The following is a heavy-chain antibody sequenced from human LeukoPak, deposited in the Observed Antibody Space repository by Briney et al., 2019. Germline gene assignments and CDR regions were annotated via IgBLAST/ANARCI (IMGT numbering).Heavy chain of an antibody. D-gene: IGHD5-18*01. CDR3: ASGSEDTAMVSVYGMDV. CDR2: INPNSGGT. J-gene: IGHJ6*02. Sequence: ASVKVSCKASGYTFTGYYMHWVRQAPGQGLEWMGWINPNSGGTNYAQKFQGRVTMTRDTSISTAYMELSRLRSDDTAVYYCASGSEDTAMVSVYGMDVWGQGTTVTVSS. CDR1: GYTFTGYY. V-gene: IGHV1-2*02.